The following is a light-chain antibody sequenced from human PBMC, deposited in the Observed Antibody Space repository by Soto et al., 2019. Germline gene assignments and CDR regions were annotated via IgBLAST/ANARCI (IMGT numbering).Light chain of an antibody. CDR1: QSVSSN. Sequence: DMVMTQSPATLSVSPGESATLSCRASQSVSSNVAWYQQKPGQAPRLLIYSVSTRATGIPARFSGSGSGTEFTLTISSLQSEDFAVYYCQHYNNWPPWTFGQGTKVDIK. V-gene: IGKV3-15*01. J-gene: IGKJ1*01. CDR2: SVS. CDR3: QHYNNWPPWT.